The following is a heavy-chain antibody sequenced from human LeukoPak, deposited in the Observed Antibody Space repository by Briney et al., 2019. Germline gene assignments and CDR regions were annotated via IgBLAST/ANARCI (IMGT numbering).Heavy chain of an antibody. V-gene: IGHV1-69*04. CDR2: IIPILGIA. J-gene: IGHJ6*02. CDR1: GGTFSSYA. Sequence: SVKVSCKASGGTFSSYAISWVRQAPGQGLEWMGRIIPILGIANYAQKFQGRVTMTRNTSISTAYMELSSLRSEDTAVYYCARAKSYYDFWSGTPYYYYYGMDVWGQGTTVTVSS. D-gene: IGHD3-3*01. CDR3: ARAKSYYDFWSGTPYYYYYGMDV.